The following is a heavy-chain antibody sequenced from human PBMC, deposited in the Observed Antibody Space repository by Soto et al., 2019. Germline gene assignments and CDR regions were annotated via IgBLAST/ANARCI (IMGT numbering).Heavy chain of an antibody. CDR3: ARGLLTAPLLCNWFDP. CDR1: GGSFSGYY. CDR2: INHSGST. D-gene: IGHD2-15*01. V-gene: IGHV4-34*01. Sequence: QVQLQQWGAGLLKPSETLSLTCAVYGGSFSGYYWSWIRQPPGKGLEWIGEINHSGSTNYNPSLKSRVTIAVDTSKNQFALKLSPVAAADWDGYYCARGLLTAPLLCNWFDPWGQGTLVTVSS. J-gene: IGHJ5*02.